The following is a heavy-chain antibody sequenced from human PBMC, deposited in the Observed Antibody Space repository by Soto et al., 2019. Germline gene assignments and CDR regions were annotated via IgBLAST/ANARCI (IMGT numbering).Heavy chain of an antibody. CDR1: GYTFSSYG. V-gene: IGHV1-18*04. CDR2: INGYNGDT. Sequence: QGQMVQSGDEVKKPGASVKVSCKASGYTFSSYGITWVRQAPGQGLEWMGWINGYNGDTNYAQKFQGRATMTTDTSTITAYMELRSLRSDDTAVYYCAKVSNTWYHYYGMDVWGQGTTVTVSS. CDR3: AKVSNTWYHYYGMDV. J-gene: IGHJ6*02. D-gene: IGHD2-2*01.